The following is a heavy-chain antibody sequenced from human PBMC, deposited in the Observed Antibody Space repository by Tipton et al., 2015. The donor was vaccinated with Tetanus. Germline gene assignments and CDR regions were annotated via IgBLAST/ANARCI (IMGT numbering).Heavy chain of an antibody. CDR1: GFPFSTYW. V-gene: IGHV3-74*01. D-gene: IGHD3-22*01. CDR2: IDSDGSGT. Sequence: GSLRLSCAASGFPFSTYWMHWVRLAPGKGLVWVSRIDSDGSGTSYADSVKGRFTISRDNAKNTLFLQMNSLRAEDTAVYFCARVVRSSFDPSRYYRATDYWGQGTLVTVSS. CDR3: ARVVRSSFDPSRYYRATDY. J-gene: IGHJ4*02.